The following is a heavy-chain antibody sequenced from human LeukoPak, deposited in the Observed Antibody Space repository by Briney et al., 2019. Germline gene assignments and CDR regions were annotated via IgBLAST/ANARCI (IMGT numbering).Heavy chain of an antibody. CDR1: GGSISSYY. V-gene: IGHV4-59*01. D-gene: IGHD6-6*01. CDR3: ARDLGSGIAARPEGFDP. Sequence: SETLSLTCTVSGGSISSYYWSWIRQPPGKGLEWIGYIYYSGSTNYNPSLKSRVTISVDTSKNQFSLKLSSVTAADTAVYYCARDLGSGIAARPEGFDPWGQGTLVTVSS. CDR2: IYYSGST. J-gene: IGHJ5*02.